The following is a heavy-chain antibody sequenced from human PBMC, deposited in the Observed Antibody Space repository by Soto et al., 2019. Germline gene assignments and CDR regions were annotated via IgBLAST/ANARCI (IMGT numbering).Heavy chain of an antibody. V-gene: IGHV1-18*04. CDR2: LSAYNGNT. D-gene: IGHD4-17*01. Sequence: QVQLVQPGAEVKKPGASVKVSCKASGYTFTSYGISWVRQAPGQGLEWMGWLSAYNGNTNYAQKLQDRDTMTSDTPTSTAYMELRSLGSDDTAVYYCARDGQIAPAHGTVTTFDYWGQGSLVTVSS. CDR3: ARDGQIAPAHGTVTTFDY. CDR1: GYTFTSYG. J-gene: IGHJ4*02.